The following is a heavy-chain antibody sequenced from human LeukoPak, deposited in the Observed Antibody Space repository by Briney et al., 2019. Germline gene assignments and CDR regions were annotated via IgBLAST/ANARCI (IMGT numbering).Heavy chain of an antibody. V-gene: IGHV4-4*07. Sequence: SETLSLTCTVSGGSISSYYWSWIRQPAGKGLEWIGRIYTSGSTNYNPSLKSRVTMSVDTSKNQFSLKLSSVTAADTAVYYCARVRVCCSGGSGDAFDIWGQGTMVTVSS. D-gene: IGHD2-15*01. CDR3: ARVRVCCSGGSGDAFDI. J-gene: IGHJ3*02. CDR2: IYTSGST. CDR1: GGSISSYY.